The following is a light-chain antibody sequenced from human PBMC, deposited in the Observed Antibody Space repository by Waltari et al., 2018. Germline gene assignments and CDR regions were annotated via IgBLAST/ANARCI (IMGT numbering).Light chain of an antibody. CDR2: GPS. Sequence: EIVLTQSPGTLSLSPGERATLSCRASQSVARTLAWYQQKPGQAPRLLIYGPSSRATGVPDRFSGSGSGTDFSLTISRLEPEDFAVYYCQHYVRLPATFGQGTKVEIK. V-gene: IGKV3-20*01. J-gene: IGKJ1*01. CDR3: QHYVRLPAT. CDR1: QSVART.